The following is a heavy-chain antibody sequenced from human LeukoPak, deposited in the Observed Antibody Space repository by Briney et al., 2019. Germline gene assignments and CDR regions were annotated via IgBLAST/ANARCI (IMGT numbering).Heavy chain of an antibody. CDR2: ISHIGGST. Sequence: GGSLRLSCAASGFTFSNYVMSWVRQAPGKGLGWVSVISHIGGSTYYADSVKGRFTISRDNSKNTLYLQMRSLRADDTAVYYCARRTYSTDQYYFYYWGQGTLVTVSS. CDR1: GFTFSNYV. D-gene: IGHD6-13*01. V-gene: IGHV3-23*01. J-gene: IGHJ4*02. CDR3: ARRTYSTDQYYFYY.